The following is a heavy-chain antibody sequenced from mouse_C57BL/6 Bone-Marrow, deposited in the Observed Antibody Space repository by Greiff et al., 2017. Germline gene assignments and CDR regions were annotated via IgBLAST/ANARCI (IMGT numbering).Heavy chain of an antibody. CDR1: GFTFSSYT. Sequence: EVKVVESGGGLVKPGGSLKLSCAASGFTFSSYTMSWVRQTPEKRLEWVATISGGGGNTYYPDSVKGRFTISRDNAKNTLYLQMSSLRSEDTALYYCARQGPGAMDDWGQGTSVTVSS. CDR2: ISGGGGNT. D-gene: IGHD3-3*01. V-gene: IGHV5-9*01. J-gene: IGHJ4*01. CDR3: ARQGPGAMDD.